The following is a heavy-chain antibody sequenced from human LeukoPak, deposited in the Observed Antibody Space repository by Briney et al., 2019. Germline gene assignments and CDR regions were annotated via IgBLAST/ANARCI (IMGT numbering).Heavy chain of an antibody. V-gene: IGHV3-30-3*01. CDR3: ASGTYFDY. CDR1: GFTFSSYA. Sequence: GGSLRLSCAASGFTFSSYAMHWVRQAPGKGLEWVAVISYDGSNKYYADPVKGRFTISRDNSKNSLYLQMNSLRAGDTAVYYCASGTYFDYWGQGTLVTVSS. J-gene: IGHJ4*02. CDR2: ISYDGSNK. D-gene: IGHD1-1*01.